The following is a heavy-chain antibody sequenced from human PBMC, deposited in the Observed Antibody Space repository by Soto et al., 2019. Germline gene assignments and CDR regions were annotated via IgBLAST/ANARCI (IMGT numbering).Heavy chain of an antibody. V-gene: IGHV3-30*18. D-gene: IGHD2-8*01. J-gene: IGHJ6*02. Sequence: QTGGSLRLSCAASGFTFSSYGMHWVRQAPGKGLEWVAVISYDGSNKYYADSVKGRFTISRDNSKNTLYLQMNSLRAEDTAVYYCAKTFNPHCTNGVCSSYYYYYGMDVWGQGTTVTVSS. CDR2: ISYDGSNK. CDR1: GFTFSSYG. CDR3: AKTFNPHCTNGVCSSYYYYYGMDV.